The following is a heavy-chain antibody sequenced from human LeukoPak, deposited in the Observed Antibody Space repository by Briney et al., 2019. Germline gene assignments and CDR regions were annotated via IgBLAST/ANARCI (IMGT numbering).Heavy chain of an antibody. Sequence: GGSLRLSCAASGFAFSSYGMHWVRQAPGKGLEWVAVIWYDGSNKYYADSVKGRFTISRDNSKNTLYLQMNSLRAEDTAVYYCAKDNGDYLYYFDYWGQGTLVTVSS. CDR2: IWYDGSNK. V-gene: IGHV3-33*06. D-gene: IGHD4-17*01. CDR3: AKDNGDYLYYFDY. J-gene: IGHJ4*02. CDR1: GFAFSSYG.